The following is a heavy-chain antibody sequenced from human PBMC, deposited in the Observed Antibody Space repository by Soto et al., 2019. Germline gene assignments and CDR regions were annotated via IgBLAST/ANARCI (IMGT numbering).Heavy chain of an antibody. V-gene: IGHV4-34*01. D-gene: IGHD2-2*01. J-gene: IGHJ5*02. Sequence: SETLSLTCGVSGESFRGFYWSWIRQSPGKGLEWIGEIYHTGEINYNPSLESRVTLSIDTTKHQFSLKLRSVTAADTAVYYCARPALPFQPLSGWFDPWGQGTLVTVSS. CDR2: IYHTGEI. CDR1: GESFRGFY. CDR3: ARPALPFQPLSGWFDP.